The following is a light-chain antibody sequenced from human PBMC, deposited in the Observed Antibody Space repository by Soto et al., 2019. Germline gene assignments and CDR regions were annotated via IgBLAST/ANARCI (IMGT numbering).Light chain of an antibody. J-gene: IGLJ2*01. CDR1: SSDVGGYNY. Sequence: QSALTQPASVSGSPGQSITISCTGTSSDVGGYNYVSWYQQHPGKAPKLMIYDVSNRPSGVSNRFSGSKSGNTASLTISGRQAEHEADYYCSSYTSSSTLVVFGGGTKRTVL. V-gene: IGLV2-14*01. CDR2: DVS. CDR3: SSYTSSSTLVV.